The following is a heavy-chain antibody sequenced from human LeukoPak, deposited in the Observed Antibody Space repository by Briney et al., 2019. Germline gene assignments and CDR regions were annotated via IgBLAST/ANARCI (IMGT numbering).Heavy chain of an antibody. CDR1: GLALSTSGVG. CDR3: ARRRSPSSGDWFDP. D-gene: IGHD6-25*01. J-gene: IGHJ5*02. CDR2: VYWNDDK. Sequence: SGPTLVNATQTLTLTCTFSGLALSTSGVGVGWFRHPPGGALERLAPVYWNDDKYYSPSLRSRLTIAKDTSKNQVVLTMTNMDPVDTATFYCARRRSPSSGDWFDPWGQGTLVTVSS. V-gene: IGHV2-5*01.